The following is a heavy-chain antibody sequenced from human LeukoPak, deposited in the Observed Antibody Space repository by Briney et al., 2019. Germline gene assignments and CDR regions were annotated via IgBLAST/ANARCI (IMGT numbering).Heavy chain of an antibody. J-gene: IGHJ6*02. CDR1: GFTFSSYA. V-gene: IGHV3-23*01. CDR2: ISGSGGST. Sequence: GGSLRLSCAASGFTFSSYAMSWVRQAPGEGLEWVSAISGSGGSTYYADSVKGRFTISRDNAKNSLYLQMNSLRAEDTAVYYCARDSGSYYYGMDVWGQGTTVTVSS. CDR3: ARDSGSYYYGMDV. D-gene: IGHD1-26*01.